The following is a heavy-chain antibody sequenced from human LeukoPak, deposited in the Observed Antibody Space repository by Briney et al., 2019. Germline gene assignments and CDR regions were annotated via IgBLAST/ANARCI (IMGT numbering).Heavy chain of an antibody. J-gene: IGHJ5*02. CDR3: ARREWMGAYNWFDP. CDR2: IYYSGST. CDR1: GGSISSYY. V-gene: IGHV4-59*01. D-gene: IGHD3-3*01. Sequence: PSETLSLTCTVSGGSISSYYWSWIRQPPGKGLEGIGYIYYSGSTNYNPSLKSRVTISVDTSKNQFSLKLSSVTAADTAVYYCARREWMGAYNWFDPWGQGTLVTVSS.